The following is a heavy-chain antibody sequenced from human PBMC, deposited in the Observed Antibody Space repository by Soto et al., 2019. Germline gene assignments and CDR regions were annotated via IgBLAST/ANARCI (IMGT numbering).Heavy chain of an antibody. CDR1: GGSISSGDYY. Sequence: SETLSLTCTVSGGSISSGDYYWSWIRQPPGKGLEWIGYIYYSGSTYYNPSLKSRVTISVDTSKNQFSLKLSSVTAADTAVYYCARSRITMVRDTDAFDIWGQGTMVTVSS. V-gene: IGHV4-30-4*01. CDR3: ARSRITMVRDTDAFDI. J-gene: IGHJ3*02. CDR2: IYYSGST. D-gene: IGHD3-10*01.